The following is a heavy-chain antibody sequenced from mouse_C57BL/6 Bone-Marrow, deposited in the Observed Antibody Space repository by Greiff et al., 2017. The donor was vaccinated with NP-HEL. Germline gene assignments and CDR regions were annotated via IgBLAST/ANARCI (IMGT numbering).Heavy chain of an antibody. CDR2: IYPRSGNT. D-gene: IGHD1-1*01. CDR3: ARGGYYYGSRWAMDY. V-gene: IGHV1-81*01. Sequence: QVQLQQSGAELARPGASVKLSCTASGYTFTSYGISWVKQRTGQGLEWIGEIYPRSGNTYYNEKFQGKATLTADKSSSTAYMELRSLTSEDSAVYFCARGGYYYGSRWAMDYWGQGTSVTVSS. CDR1: GYTFTSYG. J-gene: IGHJ4*01.